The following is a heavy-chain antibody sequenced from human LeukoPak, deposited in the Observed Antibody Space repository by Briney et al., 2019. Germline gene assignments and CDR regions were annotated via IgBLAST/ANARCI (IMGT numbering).Heavy chain of an antibody. J-gene: IGHJ5*02. D-gene: IGHD3-3*01. V-gene: IGHV3-20*04. CDR1: GFTFDDYG. CDR2: INWNGGST. CDR3: ARVGGIRDFWSGYYNRWFDP. Sequence: GGSLRLSCAASGFTFDDYGMSWVSQAPGKGLEWVSGINWNGGSTGYADSVKGRFTISRDNAKNSLYLQMNSLRAEDTALYYCARVGGIRDFWSGYYNRWFDPWGQGTLVTVSS.